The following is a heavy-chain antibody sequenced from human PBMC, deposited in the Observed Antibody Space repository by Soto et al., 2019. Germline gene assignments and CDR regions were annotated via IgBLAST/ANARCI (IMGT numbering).Heavy chain of an antibody. CDR3: ASREEGTDWFDP. Sequence: SETLSLTCTVSGGSISSGGYYWSWIRQHPGKGLEWIGYIYYSGSTYYNPSLKSRVTISVDTSKNQFSLKLSSVTAADTAVYYCASREEGTDWFDPWAQGTLVTVSS. CDR2: IYYSGST. CDR1: GGSISSGGYY. J-gene: IGHJ5*02. V-gene: IGHV4-31*03. D-gene: IGHD3-10*01.